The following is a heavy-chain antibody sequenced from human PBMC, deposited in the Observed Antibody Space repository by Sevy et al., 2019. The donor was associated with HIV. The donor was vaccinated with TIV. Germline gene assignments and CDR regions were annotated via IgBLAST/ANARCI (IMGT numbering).Heavy chain of an antibody. CDR1: GFTFSSYE. D-gene: IGHD4-17*01. CDR3: ARDLPPSATTVAHFDH. Sequence: GGSLRLSCAASGFTFSSYEMNWVRQAPGKGLEWVSYISNSGTTISCSDSVRGRFTISRDNARNSLYLQMNSLRGEDTAVYYCARDLPPSATTVAHFDHWGQGTLVTVS. CDR2: ISNSGTTI. V-gene: IGHV3-48*03. J-gene: IGHJ4*02.